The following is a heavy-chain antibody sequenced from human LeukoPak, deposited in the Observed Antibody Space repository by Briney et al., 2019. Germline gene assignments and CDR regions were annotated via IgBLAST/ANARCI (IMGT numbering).Heavy chain of an antibody. CDR3: AKDRINYGDSVLFDC. CDR2: IRYDGSNT. CDR1: GFTFSSYG. J-gene: IGHJ4*02. V-gene: IGHV3-30*02. Sequence: PGGSLRLSCAASGFTFSSYGMHWVRQAPGKGLEWVAFIRYDGSNTYYADSVKGRFTISRDNSKNTLYLQMNSLRAEDTAVYYCAKDRINYGDSVLFDCRGQGTLVTVSS. D-gene: IGHD4-17*01.